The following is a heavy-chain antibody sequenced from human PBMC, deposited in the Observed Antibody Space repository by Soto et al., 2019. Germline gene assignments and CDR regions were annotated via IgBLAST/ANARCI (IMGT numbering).Heavy chain of an antibody. Sequence: EVQLVESGGGLVQPGGSLRLSCAASGFTFSTYWMHWVRQAPGKGLVWVSRISNDGKNTTYADSVKGRFTISRDNAKNTLYLQLKGLRAEDTAVYYCASDRDTYGSAHFDYWGQGTPVTVSS. V-gene: IGHV3-74*01. D-gene: IGHD5-18*01. CDR2: ISNDGKNT. CDR1: GFTFSTYW. J-gene: IGHJ4*02. CDR3: ASDRDTYGSAHFDY.